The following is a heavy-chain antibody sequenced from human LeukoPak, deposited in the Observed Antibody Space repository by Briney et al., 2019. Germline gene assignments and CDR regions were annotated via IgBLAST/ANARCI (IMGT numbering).Heavy chain of an antibody. CDR1: GFTFGDHA. J-gene: IGHJ6*02. V-gene: IGHV3-49*04. CDR3: ARGPIQLWIHNTMDV. Sequence: GGSLRLSCTGSGFTFGDHAMSWVRQAPGKGLEWVGFIRSKAYRGTTEYAASVKGRFSISRDDSASIAYLQMNSLKTEDTAVYYCARGPIQLWIHNTMDVWGQGTTVTVSS. CDR2: IRSKAYRGTT. D-gene: IGHD5-18*01.